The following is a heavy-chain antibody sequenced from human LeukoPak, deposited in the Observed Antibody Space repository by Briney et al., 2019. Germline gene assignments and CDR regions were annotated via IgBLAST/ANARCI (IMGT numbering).Heavy chain of an antibody. CDR2: INWNGGST. J-gene: IGHJ1*01. Sequence: PGGSLRLSCAASGFSFDDYGMSWVRQPPGKGLEWVSRINWNGGSTGYADSVKGRFTISRDNSKNTLYLQMNSLRAEDTAVYYCAKRDYYGSGSYLGYFQDWGQGTLVTVSS. D-gene: IGHD3-10*01. CDR1: GFSFDDYG. CDR3: AKRDYYGSGSYLGYFQD. V-gene: IGHV3-20*04.